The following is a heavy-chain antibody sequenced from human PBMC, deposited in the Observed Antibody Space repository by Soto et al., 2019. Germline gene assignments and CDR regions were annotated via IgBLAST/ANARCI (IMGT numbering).Heavy chain of an antibody. D-gene: IGHD3-3*01. Sequence: QVKLVKSGAEVKKPGSSVKVSCKASGGTFSRYAISWVRQAPGQGLEWMGGIIPIFGTANYAQKFQGRVTITADESTSTAYMELSSLRSEDTAVYYCARVRVRFLEWLGSEGWGQGTLVTVSS. CDR1: GGTFSRYA. J-gene: IGHJ4*02. CDR2: IIPIFGTA. CDR3: ARVRVRFLEWLGSEG. V-gene: IGHV1-69*12.